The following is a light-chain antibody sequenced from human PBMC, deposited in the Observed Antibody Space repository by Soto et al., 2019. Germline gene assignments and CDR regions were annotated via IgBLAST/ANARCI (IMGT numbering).Light chain of an antibody. V-gene: IGLV4-69*01. Sequence: QPVLTQSPSASASLGASVKLTCTLSSDHSRYAIAWHQQQPEKGPRFLMNLNNDGSHTKGDGIPDRFSGSSSGAERYLTISSLQSEDEADYYCQTWATGIRVFGGGTKLTVL. J-gene: IGLJ3*02. CDR1: SDHSRYA. CDR3: QTWATGIRV. CDR2: LNNDGSH.